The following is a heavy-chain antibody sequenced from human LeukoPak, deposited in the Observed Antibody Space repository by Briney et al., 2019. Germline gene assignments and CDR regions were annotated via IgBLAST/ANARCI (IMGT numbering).Heavy chain of an antibody. CDR1: GFTLSSYW. J-gene: IGHJ4*02. CDR2: INSDGSST. Sequence: GGSLRLSCAASGFTLSSYWMHWVRQAPGKGLVWVSRINSDGSSTSYADSVKGRFAISRDNAKNTLYLQMNSLRAEDTAVYYCAVPTTTETTDYFDYWGQGTLVTVSS. CDR3: AVPTTTETTDYFDY. D-gene: IGHD4-17*01. V-gene: IGHV3-74*01.